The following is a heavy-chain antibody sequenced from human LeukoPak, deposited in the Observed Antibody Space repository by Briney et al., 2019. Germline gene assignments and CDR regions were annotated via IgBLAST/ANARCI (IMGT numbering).Heavy chain of an antibody. Sequence: SETLSLTCTVSGGSISSYYWSWIRQPPAKGLDGIGYIYYSGSTNYNPSLKSRVTISVDTSKNQFSLKLSSVTAADTAVYYCASGYYTSFDYWGQGTLVTVSS. D-gene: IGHD3-3*01. CDR3: ASGYYTSFDY. CDR2: IYYSGST. CDR1: GGSISSYY. J-gene: IGHJ4*02. V-gene: IGHV4-59*01.